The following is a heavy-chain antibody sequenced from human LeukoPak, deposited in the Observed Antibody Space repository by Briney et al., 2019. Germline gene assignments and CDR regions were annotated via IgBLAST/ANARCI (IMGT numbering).Heavy chain of an antibody. D-gene: IGHD5-12*01. Sequence: SETLSPTCTVSGGSVNNYYWSWVRQPAGKGLEWIGRIYASGTTRYNPSLQSRVTMSVDMSKNQFSLKLTSVTAADTAVYFCARGLAAAYDYNWLDPWGQGILVTVSS. CDR1: GGSVNNYY. J-gene: IGHJ5*02. CDR2: IYASGTT. CDR3: ARGLAAAYDYNWLDP. V-gene: IGHV4-4*07.